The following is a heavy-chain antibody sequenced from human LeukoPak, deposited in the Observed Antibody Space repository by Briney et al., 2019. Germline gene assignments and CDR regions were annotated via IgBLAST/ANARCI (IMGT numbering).Heavy chain of an antibody. CDR1: GFTLTDHY. Sequence: GGSLRLSYTVSGFTLTDHYMSWFRQSPGRGLEWISWITSSGNTRDYADSVKGRFTISRDNTKNSVYLQMTSLRPDDTAVYYCARDPDYGDPYWGQGTLVTVSS. V-gene: IGHV3-11*01. CDR3: ARDPDYGDPY. J-gene: IGHJ4*02. D-gene: IGHD4-17*01. CDR2: ITSSGNTR.